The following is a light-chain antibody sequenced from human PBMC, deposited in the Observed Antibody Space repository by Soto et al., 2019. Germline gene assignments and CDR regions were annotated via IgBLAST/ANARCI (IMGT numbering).Light chain of an antibody. CDR1: RDDVGGYNY. CDR3: SSYTSSSTLE. CDR2: EVN. Sequence: QSALTQPASVSGSPGQSITVSCTGTRDDVGGYNYVSWYQQYPGKAPTLIIYEVNTRPSGISNRFSGSKSGNTASLTISDLQAEDEADYYCSSYTSSSTLEFGGGTQLTVL. J-gene: IGLJ2*01. V-gene: IGLV2-14*01.